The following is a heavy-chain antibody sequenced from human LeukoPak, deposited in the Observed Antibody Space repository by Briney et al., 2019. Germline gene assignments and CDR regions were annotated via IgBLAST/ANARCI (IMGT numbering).Heavy chain of an antibody. D-gene: IGHD5-12*01. V-gene: IGHV4-59*01. J-gene: IGHJ6*02. CDR1: GGSISSYY. CDR2: IYYSGGT. Sequence: SETLSLTCTVSGGSISSYYWSWIRQPPGKGLEWIGYIYYSGGTNYNPSLKSRVTISVDTSKNQFSLKLSSVTAADTAVYYCARVPLYSGYGDDYYYGMDVWGQGTTVTVSS. CDR3: ARVPLYSGYGDDYYYGMDV.